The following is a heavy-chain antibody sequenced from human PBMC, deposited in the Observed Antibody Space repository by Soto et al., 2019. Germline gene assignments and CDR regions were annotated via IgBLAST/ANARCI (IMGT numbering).Heavy chain of an antibody. CDR1: GDSISTGFN. D-gene: IGHD2-2*01. J-gene: IGHJ4*02. V-gene: IGHV4-38-2*02. CDR2: IYHSGST. CDR3: ARDWGTGFYQLDS. Sequence: SETLSLTRAVSGDSISTGFNWAWIRQPPGKGLEWIGSIYHSGSTYYNLSLKSRVTISSDASKNQISLKLSSVTAADTALYYWARDWGTGFYQLDSWGQGTLVTVSS.